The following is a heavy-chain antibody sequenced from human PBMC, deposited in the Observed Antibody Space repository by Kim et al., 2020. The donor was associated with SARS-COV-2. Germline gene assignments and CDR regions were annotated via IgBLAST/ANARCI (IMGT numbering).Heavy chain of an antibody. V-gene: IGHV3-23*01. CDR3: VKGAWPDY. Sequence: GGSLRLSCVASGFTFGTYDMSWVRQAPGKGLKWVSVIKAPGDNSYYAESVRGRFTVSRDSATNTLYVQMKDLRVDDTAVYYCVKGAWPDYWGPGTLVTVSS. J-gene: IGHJ4*02. CDR1: GFTFGTYD. CDR2: IKAPGDNS. D-gene: IGHD5-12*01.